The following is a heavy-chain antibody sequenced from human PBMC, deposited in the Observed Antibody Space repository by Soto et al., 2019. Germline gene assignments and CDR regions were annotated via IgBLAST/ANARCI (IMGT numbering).Heavy chain of an antibody. CDR3: ARDLLGRKPLGRGYIYVGQGWFDP. V-gene: IGHV4-61*01. CDR1: GGSVSSGNYY. J-gene: IGHJ5*02. CDR2: IYYSGST. D-gene: IGHD5-18*01. Sequence: QVQLQESGPGLVKPSETLSLTCIVSGGSVSSGNYYWSWIRQPPGKGLEWIGHIYYSGSTNHNPSLKDRVTISVYTSKNQFSLRLSSVTAADTAVYYCARDLLGRKPLGRGYIYVGQGWFDPWGQGTLVTVSS.